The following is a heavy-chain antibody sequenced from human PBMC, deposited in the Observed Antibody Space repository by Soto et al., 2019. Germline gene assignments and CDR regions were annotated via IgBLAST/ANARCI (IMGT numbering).Heavy chain of an antibody. Sequence: ASVKVSCKASGYTFTSYYMHWVRQAPGQGLEWMGIINPSGGSTSYAQKFRGRVTMTRDTSTSTVYMELSSLRSEDTAVYYCARTYCSSTSCYFVGFDYWGQGTLVTVSS. CDR3: ARTYCSSTSCYFVGFDY. CDR2: INPSGGST. D-gene: IGHD2-2*01. J-gene: IGHJ4*02. V-gene: IGHV1-46*01. CDR1: GYTFTSYY.